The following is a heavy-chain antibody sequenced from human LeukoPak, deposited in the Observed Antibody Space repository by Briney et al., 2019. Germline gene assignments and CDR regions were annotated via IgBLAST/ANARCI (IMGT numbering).Heavy chain of an antibody. D-gene: IGHD1/OR15-1a*01. V-gene: IGHV3-30*03. Sequence: QPGRSLRLSCAASGFTFSSYGMHWVRQAPGKGLEWVAVISYDGSNKYYADSVKGRFTISRDNSKNTLYLQMNSLRAEDTAVYYCAREGGTSPFDYWGQGTLVTVSS. J-gene: IGHJ4*02. CDR2: ISYDGSNK. CDR1: GFTFSSYG. CDR3: AREGGTSPFDY.